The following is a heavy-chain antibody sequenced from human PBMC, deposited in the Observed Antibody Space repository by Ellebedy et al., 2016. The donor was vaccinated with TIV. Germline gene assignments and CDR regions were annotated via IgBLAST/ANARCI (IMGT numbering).Heavy chain of an antibody. J-gene: IGHJ4*02. V-gene: IGHV3-30*18. Sequence: PGGSLRLSCAASGFTFSDYAMHWARQAPGKGLEWVAVISYDGTNEKYADPVKGRFTISRENSKNTLYLQMNSLRAEDTAVYYCAKYLTGWQIDYWGQGTLVTVSS. CDR3: AKYLTGWQIDY. CDR1: GFTFSDYA. D-gene: IGHD1-20*01. CDR2: ISYDGTNE.